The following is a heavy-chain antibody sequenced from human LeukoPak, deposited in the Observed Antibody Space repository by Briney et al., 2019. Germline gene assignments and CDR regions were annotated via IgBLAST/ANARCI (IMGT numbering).Heavy chain of an antibody. D-gene: IGHD4-17*01. CDR2: IYYSGST. CDR3: AMRTHDYGEGWFDP. J-gene: IGHJ5*02. CDR1: GGSISSYY. Sequence: NPSETLSLTCTVSGGSISSYYWSWIRQPPGKGLEWIGYIYYSGSTNYNPSLKSRVTISVDTSKNQFSLKLSSVTAADTAVYYCAMRTHDYGEGWFDPWGQGTLVTVSS. V-gene: IGHV4-59*01.